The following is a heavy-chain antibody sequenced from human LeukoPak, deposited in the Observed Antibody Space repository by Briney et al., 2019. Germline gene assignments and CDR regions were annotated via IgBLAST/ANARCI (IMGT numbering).Heavy chain of an antibody. CDR2: IGTAGDT. D-gene: IGHD4-23*01. Sequence: GGSLRLSCAASGFTFSSYDMHWVRQATGKGLEWVSAIGTAGDTYYPNSVKGRFTISRENAKNSLYLQMNSLRAGDTAVYYCARALPDYGGNSRYYYGMDVWGQGTTVTVSS. CDR3: ARALPDYGGNSRYYYGMDV. V-gene: IGHV3-13*01. CDR1: GFTFSSYD. J-gene: IGHJ6*02.